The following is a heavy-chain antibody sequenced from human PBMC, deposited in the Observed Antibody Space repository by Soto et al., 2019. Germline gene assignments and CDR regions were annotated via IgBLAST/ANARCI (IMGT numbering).Heavy chain of an antibody. J-gene: IGHJ4*02. D-gene: IGHD3-10*01. CDR1: GGSFSGYY. CDR2: INHSGST. V-gene: IGHV4-34*01. CDR3: ARVRSGMVRGVIDY. Sequence: SETLSLTCAVYGGSFSGYYWSWIRQPPGKGLEWIGVINHSGSTNYNPSLKSRVTISVDTSKNQFSLKLSSVTAADTAVYYCARVRSGMVRGVIDYWGQGTLVTVSS.